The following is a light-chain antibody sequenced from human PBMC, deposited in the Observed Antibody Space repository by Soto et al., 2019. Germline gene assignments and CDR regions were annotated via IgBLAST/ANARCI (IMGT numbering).Light chain of an antibody. CDR1: QGISSY. CDR3: QQLNSYPL. V-gene: IGKV1-9*01. J-gene: IGKJ3*01. Sequence: DIQMTQSPSTLSASVGDRVTITCRASQGISSYLAWYQQKPGKAPKLLIYAASTLQSGVTSRFSGSGSGTEFTLTISSLQPEDFATYYCQQLNSYPLFGPGTKVDIK. CDR2: AAS.